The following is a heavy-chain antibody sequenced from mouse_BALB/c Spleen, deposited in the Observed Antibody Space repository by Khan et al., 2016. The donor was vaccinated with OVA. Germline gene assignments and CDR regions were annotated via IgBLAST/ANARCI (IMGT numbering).Heavy chain of an antibody. CDR2: VSTGGGYT. J-gene: IGHJ3*01. CDR3: TRLAYYYDSEGFAY. Sequence: EVKLVESGGDLVKPGGSLKLSCAASGFTFSTYGMSWVRQTPDKRLEWVATVSTGGGYTYYPDSVKGRFTISRDNAKNTLYLQMSGLKSEDTAMFYCTRLAYYYDSEGFAYWGQGTLATVSA. D-gene: IGHD1-1*01. V-gene: IGHV5-6*01. CDR1: GFTFSTYG.